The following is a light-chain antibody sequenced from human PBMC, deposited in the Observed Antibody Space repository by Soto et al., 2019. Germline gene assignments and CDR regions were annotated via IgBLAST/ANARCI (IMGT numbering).Light chain of an antibody. J-gene: IGKJ2*01. CDR1: HTISSW. CDR3: QQYNSDSYT. Sequence: DIQMTQSPSTLSASVGDRVTITCRASHTISSWLAWYQQKQGTAPKLLIYEASNLESGGPSRFSGSGSGTEFTLTISRLQPDDFATYYCQQYNSDSYTFGQGTKVEIK. CDR2: EAS. V-gene: IGKV1-5*01.